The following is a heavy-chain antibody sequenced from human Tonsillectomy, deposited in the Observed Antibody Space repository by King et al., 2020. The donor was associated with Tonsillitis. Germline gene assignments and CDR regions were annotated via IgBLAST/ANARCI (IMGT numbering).Heavy chain of an antibody. Sequence: VQLVESGGGLVQPGGSLRLSCSASGFTFSNYVMHWVRQTPGRGLQFVSLISSSGGTTSYADSVKGRFTISRDNSKNTVYLQMSSLTSEDTAFYYCVKGRTSPGRFDYWGQGTLVTVSS. CDR2: ISSSGGTT. V-gene: IGHV3-64D*06. CDR3: VKGRTSPGRFDY. CDR1: GFTFSNYV. D-gene: IGHD3-10*01. J-gene: IGHJ4*02.